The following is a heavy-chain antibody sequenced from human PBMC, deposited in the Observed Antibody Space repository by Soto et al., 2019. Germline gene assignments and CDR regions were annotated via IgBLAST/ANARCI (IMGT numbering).Heavy chain of an antibody. J-gene: IGHJ6*02. Sequence: LRLSCAASGFTFSSYGMHWVRQAPGKGLEWVAVIWYDGSNKYYADSVKGRFTISRDNSKNTLYLQMNSLRAEDTAVYYCARVKGGRLRYYYGMDVWGQGTTVTVSS. V-gene: IGHV3-33*01. CDR1: GFTFSSYG. CDR3: ARVKGGRLRYYYGMDV. CDR2: IWYDGSNK. D-gene: IGHD4-17*01.